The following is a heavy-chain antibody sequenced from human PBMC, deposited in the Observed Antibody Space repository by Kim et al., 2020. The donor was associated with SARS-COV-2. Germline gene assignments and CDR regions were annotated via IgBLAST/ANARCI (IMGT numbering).Heavy chain of an antibody. J-gene: IGHJ4*02. CDR3: ATDPASIVRGEPGGVGFDYFDC. Sequence: GGSLRLFCEASGFSFSMYAMSWVRLAPGKGLEWVSAISGSGGATYYADSLKGRFTVSRDNSKNTLYLQMNSLRAGDTAVYFCATDPASIVRGEPGGVGFDYFDCWGQGTLVTVSS. CDR2: ISGSGGAT. CDR1: GFSFSMYA. V-gene: IGHV3-23*01. D-gene: IGHD3-10*02.